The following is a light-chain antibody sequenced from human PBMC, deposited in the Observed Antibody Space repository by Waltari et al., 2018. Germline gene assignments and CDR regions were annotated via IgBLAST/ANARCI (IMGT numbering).Light chain of an antibody. J-gene: IGLJ6*01. CDR3: ATWDDILNGPV. V-gene: IGLV1-44*01. CDR2: SNH. CDR1: TSNIGSNT. Sequence: QSVLTQPPSASGTPGQRVPISCSGSTSNIGSNTVHWYQQLPGTAPKLLIYSNHQRPSGVPDRLSGSRSGTSASLAISGLQSEDVADYYCATWDDILNGPVFGSGTTVTVL.